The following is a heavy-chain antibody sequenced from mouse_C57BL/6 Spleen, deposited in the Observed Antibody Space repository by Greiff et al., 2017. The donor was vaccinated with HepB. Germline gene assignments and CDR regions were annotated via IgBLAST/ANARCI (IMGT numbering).Heavy chain of an antibody. V-gene: IGHV1-82*01. CDR1: GYAFSSSW. Sequence: LVESGPELVKPGASVKISCKASGYAFSSSWMNWVKQRPGKGLEWIGRIYPGDGDTNYNGKFKGKATLTADKSSSTAYMQLSSLTSEDSAVYFCARGGLYYDYDRGYAMDYWGQGTSVTVSS. CDR3: ARGGLYYDYDRGYAMDY. J-gene: IGHJ4*01. D-gene: IGHD2-4*01. CDR2: IYPGDGDT.